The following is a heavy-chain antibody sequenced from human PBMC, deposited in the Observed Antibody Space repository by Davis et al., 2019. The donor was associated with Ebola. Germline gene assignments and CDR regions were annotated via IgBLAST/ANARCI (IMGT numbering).Heavy chain of an antibody. CDR2: ISDSGDSE. CDR3: ARDLGVGGAFDV. Sequence: GESLKISCAASGFTSSNHSMSWLRQAPGEGLEWISYISDSGDSEFFADSVKGRFTISRANAKNSLYLQMNSLRGADTGLYYCARDLGVGGAFDVWGQGTMVTVSS. V-gene: IGHV3-11*01. D-gene: IGHD3-3*01. CDR1: GFTSSNHS. J-gene: IGHJ3*01.